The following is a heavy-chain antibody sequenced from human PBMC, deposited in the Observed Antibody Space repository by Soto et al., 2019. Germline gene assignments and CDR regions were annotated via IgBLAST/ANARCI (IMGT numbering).Heavy chain of an antibody. Sequence: ASVKVSCKASGYTFTSYGISWVRQAPGQGLEWMGWISAYNGNTNYAQKLQGRVTMTTDTSTSTAYMELRSLRSDDTAVYCCARRCSSTSCYSLAFDYWRQGTLVTVSS. CDR3: ARRCSSTSCYSLAFDY. CDR2: ISAYNGNT. D-gene: IGHD2-2*01. CDR1: GYTFTSYG. V-gene: IGHV1-18*01. J-gene: IGHJ4*02.